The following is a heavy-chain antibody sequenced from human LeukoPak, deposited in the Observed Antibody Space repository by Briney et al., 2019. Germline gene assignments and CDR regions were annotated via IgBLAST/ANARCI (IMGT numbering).Heavy chain of an antibody. CDR2: VSGSGGST. D-gene: IGHD2-8*02. V-gene: IGHV3-23*01. J-gene: IGHJ4*02. CDR3: ARSFTLVGYFDY. Sequence: GGSLRLSCAASGFTFSSYAMNWVRQAPGKRLEWVSTVSGSGGSTYYADSVKGRFTISRDNARNTLYLQMNSLRAEDTAVYYCARSFTLVGYFDYWGQGTLVTVSS. CDR1: GFTFSSYA.